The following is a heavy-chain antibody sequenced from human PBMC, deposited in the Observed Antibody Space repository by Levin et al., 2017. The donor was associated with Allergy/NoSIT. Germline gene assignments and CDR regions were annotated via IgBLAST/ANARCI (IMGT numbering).Heavy chain of an antibody. V-gene: IGHV5-51*01. CDR1: GYSFISYW. CDR2: VYPADSDA. J-gene: IGHJ6*02. Sequence: GESLKISCQGSGYSFISYWIAWVRQMPGKGLEWMGSVYPADSDATYNPSFLGQVSISVDKSLKTAYLQWSRLKPSDTAMYYRAKIDSHSGYGMNVWGQGTTVTVSS. D-gene: IGHD2-15*01. CDR3: AKIDSHSGYGMNV.